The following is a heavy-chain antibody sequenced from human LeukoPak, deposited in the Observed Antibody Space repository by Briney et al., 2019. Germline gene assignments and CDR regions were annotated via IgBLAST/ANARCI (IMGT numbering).Heavy chain of an antibody. V-gene: IGHV3-30*04. D-gene: IGHD5-18*01. Sequence: GGSLRLSSAASGFIFTSFAIHWVRQAPGKGLEWVAVILFDGTDKYYADSVKGRFTISRDNSKNTLHLQMNSLRGEDTAVYYCARVVDTAKQRAIYYYYMDVWGKGTTVTVSS. CDR2: ILFDGTDK. CDR3: ARVVDTAKQRAIYYYYMDV. CDR1: GFIFTSFA. J-gene: IGHJ6*03.